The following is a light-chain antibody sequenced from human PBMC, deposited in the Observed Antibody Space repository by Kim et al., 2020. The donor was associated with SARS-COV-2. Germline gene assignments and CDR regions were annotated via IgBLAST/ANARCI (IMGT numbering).Light chain of an antibody. Sequence: SYDLTQPPSVSVSPGQTASITCSGDKLGDKYACWYQQKPGQSPVLVIYQDSKRPSGIPERFSGSNSGNTATLTISGTQAMDEADYYCQAWDSSIYVVFGGGTQLTVL. V-gene: IGLV3-1*01. CDR2: QDS. CDR3: QAWDSSIYVV. CDR1: KLGDKY. J-gene: IGLJ2*01.